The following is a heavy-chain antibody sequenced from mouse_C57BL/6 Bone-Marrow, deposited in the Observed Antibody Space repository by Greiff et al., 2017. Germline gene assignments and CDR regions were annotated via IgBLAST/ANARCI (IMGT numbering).Heavy chain of an antibody. V-gene: IGHV1-9*01. CDR3: ARHYYGNDY. Sequence: QVQLQQSGAELMKPGASVKLSCKATGYTFTGYWIEWVKQRPGHGLEWIGEILPGSGSTNYNDKFKGKATFTADTSSNTAYMQLSSLTTEDSAIYYCARHYYGNDYWGQGTTLTVSS. CDR1: GYTFTGYW. CDR2: ILPGSGST. D-gene: IGHD1-1*01. J-gene: IGHJ2*01.